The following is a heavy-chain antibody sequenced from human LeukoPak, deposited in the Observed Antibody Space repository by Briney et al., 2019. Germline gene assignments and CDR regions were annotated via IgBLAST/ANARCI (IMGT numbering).Heavy chain of an antibody. J-gene: IGHJ6*02. CDR1: GGSISSYY. V-gene: IGHV4-4*07. CDR3: ARENVDIVATITYYYYGMDV. D-gene: IGHD5-12*01. Sequence: SETLSLTCTVSGGSISSYYWSWIRQPAGKGLEWIGRIYTSGSTNYNLSLKSRVTMSVDTSKNQFSLKLSSVTAADTAVYYCARENVDIVATITYYYYGMDVWGQGTTVTVSS. CDR2: IYTSGST.